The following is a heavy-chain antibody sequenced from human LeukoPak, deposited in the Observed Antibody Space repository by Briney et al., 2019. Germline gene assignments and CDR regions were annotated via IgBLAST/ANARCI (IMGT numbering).Heavy chain of an antibody. J-gene: IGHJ4*02. CDR1: GFTFSSYA. Sequence: GGSLRLSCAASGFTFSSYAMHWVRQAPGKGLEWVAVISYDGSNKYYADSVKGRFTISRDNSKNTLYLQMNSLRAEDTAVYYCARGPMYYDILTGYYEPYYFDYWGQGTLVTVSS. V-gene: IGHV3-30*04. CDR3: ARGPMYYDILTGYYEPYYFDY. D-gene: IGHD3-9*01. CDR2: ISYDGSNK.